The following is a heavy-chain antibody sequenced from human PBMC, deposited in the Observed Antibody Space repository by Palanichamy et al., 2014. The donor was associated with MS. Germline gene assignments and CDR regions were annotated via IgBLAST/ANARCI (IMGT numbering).Heavy chain of an antibody. D-gene: IGHD2-21*02. CDR2: ISSSSSYI. V-gene: IGHV3-21*01. Sequence: EVQLVESGGGLVKPGGSLRLFCAASGFTFSSYSMNWVRQAPGKGLEWVSSISSSSSYIYYADSVKGRFTISRDNAKNSLYLQMNSLRAEDTAVYYCARDLTGACGGDCPFDYWGQGTLVTVSS. CDR3: ARDLTGACGGDCPFDY. CDR1: GFTFSSYS. J-gene: IGHJ4*02.